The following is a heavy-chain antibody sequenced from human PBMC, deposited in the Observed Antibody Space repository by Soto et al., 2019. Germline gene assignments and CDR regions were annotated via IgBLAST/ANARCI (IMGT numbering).Heavy chain of an antibody. V-gene: IGHV3-23*01. D-gene: IGHD6-19*01. J-gene: IGHJ5*02. CDR2: ISGSGGST. CDR3: ARDQYSSGWGGNP. Sequence: EVQLLESGGGLVQPGGSLRLSCAASGFTFSRYAMSWVRQAPGKGLEWVSAISGSGGSTYYADSVKGRFTISRDNSKNTLYLQMNSLRAEDTAVYYCARDQYSSGWGGNPWGQGTLVTVSS. CDR1: GFTFSRYA.